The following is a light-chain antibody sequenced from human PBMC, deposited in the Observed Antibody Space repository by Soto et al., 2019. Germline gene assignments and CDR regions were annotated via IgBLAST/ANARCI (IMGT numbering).Light chain of an antibody. CDR3: QSYDSSKGV. CDR1: SGSIASNY. Sequence: NFMLTEPHSVSESAGKTVTISCTRSSGSIASNYVQWYQQRPGSAPTTVIYEDNQRPSGVPDRFSGSIDSSSNSASLTISGLKTEDEADYSCQSYDSSKGVFGGGTKLTVL. CDR2: EDN. J-gene: IGLJ2*01. V-gene: IGLV6-57*03.